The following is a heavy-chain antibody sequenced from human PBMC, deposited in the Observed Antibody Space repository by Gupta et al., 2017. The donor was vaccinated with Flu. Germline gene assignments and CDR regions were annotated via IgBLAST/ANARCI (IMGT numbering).Heavy chain of an antibody. V-gene: IGHV3-33*01. CDR1: GFSFSRHG. J-gene: IGHJ3*02. CDR2: VWYEGENK. Sequence: ASGFSFSRHGFHWGRQAPGKGLEWVSIVWYEGENKFYADSVKGRLTISRDNSKNTVYLQMDNLRVEDTAVYDCGRDHGGDSGAGDIRGQGTMVSVSS. D-gene: IGHD3-10*01. CDR3: GRDHGGDSGAGDI.